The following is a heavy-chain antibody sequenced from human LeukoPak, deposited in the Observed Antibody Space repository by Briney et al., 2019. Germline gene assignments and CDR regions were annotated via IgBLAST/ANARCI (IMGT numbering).Heavy chain of an antibody. D-gene: IGHD3-9*01. CDR3: ARDVPPMALRYFGDAFDI. J-gene: IGHJ3*02. CDR1: GGSISSGSYY. V-gene: IGHV4-61*02. CDR2: IYTSGST. Sequence: PSEALSLTCTVSGGSISSGSYYWSWIRQPAGKGLEWIGRIYTSGSTNYNPSLKSRVTISVDTSKNQFSLKLSSVTAADTAVYYCARDVPPMALRYFGDAFDIWGQGTMVTVS.